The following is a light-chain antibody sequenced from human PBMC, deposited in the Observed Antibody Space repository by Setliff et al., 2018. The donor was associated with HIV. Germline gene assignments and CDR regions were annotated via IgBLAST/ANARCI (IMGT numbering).Light chain of an antibody. CDR2: EVS. CDR1: SGDVGAYQY. CDR3: SSYSSSTTPYV. V-gene: IGLV2-14*01. J-gene: IGLJ1*01. Sequence: QSALTQPASVSGSPGQSITIPCTGTSGDVGAYQYVSWYQQHPGKAPKLMIFEVSNRPSGVSNRFSGSKSGNTASLTISGLQAEDEADYYCSSYSSSTTPYVFGGGTKVTVL.